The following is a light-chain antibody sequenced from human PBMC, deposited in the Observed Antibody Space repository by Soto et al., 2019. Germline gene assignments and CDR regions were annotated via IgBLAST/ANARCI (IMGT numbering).Light chain of an antibody. CDR3: QKYSSVPV. CDR2: AAS. Sequence: DIQMTQSPTSLSASVGDRVITTCRASQDIRNFVAWYQQKPGKAPKLLIYAASTLQSGVPSRFSGSGSGTDFTLTINSLQPEDVATYSCQKYSSVPVFGPGTKVEIK. J-gene: IGKJ3*01. CDR1: QDIRNF. V-gene: IGKV1-27*01.